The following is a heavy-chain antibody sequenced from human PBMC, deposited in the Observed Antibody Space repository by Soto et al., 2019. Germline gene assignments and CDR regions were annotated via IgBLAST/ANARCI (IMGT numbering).Heavy chain of an antibody. Sequence: GGSLRLSCEVSGFIFSNNGMHWVRQAPGKGLEWVAFMSYDGSAKFLADSVKGRFTISRDNSKSTLFLHMSSLRAEDTAMYYCAIVRVADSPLDHWGQGTLVTVSS. CDR1: GFIFSNNG. CDR3: AIVRVADSPLDH. J-gene: IGHJ4*02. V-gene: IGHV3-30*02. CDR2: MSYDGSAK. D-gene: IGHD3-10*02.